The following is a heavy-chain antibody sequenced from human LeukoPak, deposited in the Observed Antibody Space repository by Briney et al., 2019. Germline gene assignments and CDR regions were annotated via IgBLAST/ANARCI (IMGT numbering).Heavy chain of an antibody. CDR1: GFPFSNYG. J-gene: IGHJ4*02. V-gene: IGHV3-23*01. CDR2: ISDSGSST. CDR3: SKEAGVAGATWNIDS. Sequence: GGSLRLSCAASGFPFSNYGVAWVRPVPGQGLQWVSAISDSGSSTYYTDSVKGRFTISRDNSKNTLYLQMSSLRAEDTAVYYCSKEAGVAGATWNIDSCGEGTLVTVSS. D-gene: IGHD1/OR15-1a*01.